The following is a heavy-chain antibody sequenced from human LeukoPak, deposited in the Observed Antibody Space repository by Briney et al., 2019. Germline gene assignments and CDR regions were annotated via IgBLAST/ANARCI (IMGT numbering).Heavy chain of an antibody. V-gene: IGHV3-30*02. CDR1: GFTFSSYG. CDR2: IRYDGSNK. J-gene: IGHJ4*02. CDR3: AKSGYYDFWSGYYDY. D-gene: IGHD3-3*01. Sequence: PGGSLRLSCAASGFTFSSYGMHWVRQAPGKGLEWVAFIRYDGSNKYYAGSVKGRFTISRDNSKNTLYLQMNSLRAEDTAVYYCAKSGYYDFWSGYYDYWGQGTLVTVSS.